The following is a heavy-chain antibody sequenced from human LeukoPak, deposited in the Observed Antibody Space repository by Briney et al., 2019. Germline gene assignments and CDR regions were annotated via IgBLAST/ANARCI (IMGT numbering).Heavy chain of an antibody. D-gene: IGHD1-26*01. J-gene: IGHJ4*02. CDR1: GFTFSNYA. Sequence: PGGSLRLSCAASGFTFSNYAMSWVRQAPGKGLEWVANIKEDGSEKYYVDSVKGRFTISRDNAKNSVYLQMNSLSAEDTAVYYCARDYSGSYAWGQGTLVTVSS. CDR3: ARDYSGSYA. CDR2: IKEDGSEK. V-gene: IGHV3-7*01.